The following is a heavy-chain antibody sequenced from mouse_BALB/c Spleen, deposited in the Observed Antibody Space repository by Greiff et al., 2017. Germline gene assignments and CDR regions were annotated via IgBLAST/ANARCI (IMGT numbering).Heavy chain of an antibody. J-gene: IGHJ4*01. Sequence: QLQLQQPGAELVRPGASVKLSCKASGYTFTSYWINWVKQRPGQGLEWIGNCYPSDSYTNYNQKFKDKATLTVDKSSSTAYMQLSSPTSEDSAVYYCTKGYGNSYAMDYWGQGTSVTVSS. V-gene: IGHV1-69*02. D-gene: IGHD2-10*02. CDR2: CYPSDSYT. CDR3: TKGYGNSYAMDY. CDR1: GYTFTSYW.